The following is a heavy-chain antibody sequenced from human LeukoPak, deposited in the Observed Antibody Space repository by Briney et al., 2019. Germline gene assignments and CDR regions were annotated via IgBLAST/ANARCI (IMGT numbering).Heavy chain of an antibody. CDR1: GFTFSNYA. CDR2: IKQDGSKK. D-gene: IGHD5-24*01. J-gene: IGHJ4*02. Sequence: GGSLRLSCAVSGFTFSNYAMVWVRQAPGKGLEWVANIKQDGSKKSYVDSVKGRFTISRDDAKNSLYLQMNSLRAEDTAIYYCTRVGYIDEGIDYWGQGTLVTVSS. V-gene: IGHV3-7*04. CDR3: TRVGYIDEGIDY.